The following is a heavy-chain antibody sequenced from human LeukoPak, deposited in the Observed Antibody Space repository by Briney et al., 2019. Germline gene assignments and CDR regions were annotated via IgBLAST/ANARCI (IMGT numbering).Heavy chain of an antibody. CDR1: GGSFSGYY. J-gene: IGHJ4*02. CDR2: INHSGST. CDR3: ARDPNYGGNPKDFDY. V-gene: IGHV4-34*01. D-gene: IGHD4-23*01. Sequence: SETLSLTCAVYGGSFSGYYWSWIRQPPGKGLEWIGEINHSGSTNYNPSLKSRVTISVDTSKNQFSLKLSSVTAADTAVYYCARDPNYGGNPKDFDYWGQGTLVTVSS.